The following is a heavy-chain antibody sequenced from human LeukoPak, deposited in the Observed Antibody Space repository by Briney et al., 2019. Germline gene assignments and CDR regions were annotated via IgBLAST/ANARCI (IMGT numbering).Heavy chain of an antibody. J-gene: IGHJ6*03. CDR1: GFTFSSAW. D-gene: IGHD1-7*01. CDR3: TADLGTTSLQDYYYYMDV. Sequence: PGGSLRLSCAASGFTFSSAWMSWVRQAPGKGLEWVGRIKSKTDGATTDYTAPVKGRFTISRDDSKNTLYLQMNSLKLEDTAVYYCTADLGTTSLQDYYYYMDVWGDGTTVTVSS. CDR2: IKSKTDGATT. V-gene: IGHV3-15*01.